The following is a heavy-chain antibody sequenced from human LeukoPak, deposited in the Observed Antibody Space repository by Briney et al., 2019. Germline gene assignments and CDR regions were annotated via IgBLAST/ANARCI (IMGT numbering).Heavy chain of an antibody. D-gene: IGHD6-13*01. J-gene: IGHJ6*02. CDR2: ISSSSSYI. V-gene: IGHV3-21*01. CDR1: GFTFDDYG. Sequence: GGSLRLSCAASGFTFDDYGMSWVRQAPGKGLEWVSSISSSSSYIYYADSVKGRFTISRDNAKNSLYLQMNSLRAEDTAVYYCARDSSSWYKQWLSNGMDVWGQGTTVTVSS. CDR3: ARDSSSWYKQWLSNGMDV.